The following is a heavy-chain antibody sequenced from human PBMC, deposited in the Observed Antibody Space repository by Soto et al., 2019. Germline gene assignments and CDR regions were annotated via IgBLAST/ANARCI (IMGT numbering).Heavy chain of an antibody. D-gene: IGHD6-6*01. Sequence: SQTLALTRGTSGARVSSDSAAWGWIRQSPSRGLECQGRTYYRSKGINDYALSVKSRIRINSDTAKNQLYLQVNSLTPEDTAVYYCARYSSFYRVFDYWGQGSLVTVSS. CDR3: ARYSSFYRVFDY. CDR1: GARVSSDSAA. CDR2: TYYRSKGIN. V-gene: IGHV6-1*01. J-gene: IGHJ4*02.